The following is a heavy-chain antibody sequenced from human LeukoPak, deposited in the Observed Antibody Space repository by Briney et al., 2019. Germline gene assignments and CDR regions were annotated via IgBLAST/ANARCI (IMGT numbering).Heavy chain of an antibody. Sequence: PGGSLRLSCAASGFTFSSYWMMWVRQAPGKGLEWVANIKEDGSEKNYVDSVKGRFTVSRDNAKNSLYLQMNSLRVEDTDLYYCARDKWNPGYWGQGTLVTVSS. CDR3: ARDKWNPGY. J-gene: IGHJ4*02. D-gene: IGHD1-20*01. V-gene: IGHV3-7*01. CDR2: IKEDGSEK. CDR1: GFTFSSYW.